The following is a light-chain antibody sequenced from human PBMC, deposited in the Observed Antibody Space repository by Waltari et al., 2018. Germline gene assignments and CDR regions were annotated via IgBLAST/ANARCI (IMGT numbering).Light chain of an antibody. CDR3: SSYAVTNTVL. CDR1: SSDIGGYNY. V-gene: IGLV2-11*01. Sequence: QAALTQPHSVSGSPGQSVTISCAGSSSDIGGYNYVSWYQQHPGTAPKLMIYEVSKRPSVVSDRFSASKSDNTASLTISGLQPEDEADYYCSSYAVTNTVLFGGGTRLTVL. CDR2: EVS. J-gene: IGLJ2*01.